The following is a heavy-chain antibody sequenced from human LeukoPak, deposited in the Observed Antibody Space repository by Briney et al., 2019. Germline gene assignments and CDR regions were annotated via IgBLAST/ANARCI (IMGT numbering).Heavy chain of an antibody. CDR1: GFTFSNYW. CDR3: ARDYYYDSSGYYPPFDY. D-gene: IGHD3-22*01. V-gene: IGHV3-74*01. J-gene: IGHJ4*02. CDR2: INSDGINT. Sequence: GGSLRLSCAASGFTFSNYWMHWVRQAPGKGLVWVSRINSDGINTSYADSVKGRFTISRDNAKNTLNLQMNSLRAEDTAVYYCARDYYYDSSGYYPPFDYWGQGTLVTVSS.